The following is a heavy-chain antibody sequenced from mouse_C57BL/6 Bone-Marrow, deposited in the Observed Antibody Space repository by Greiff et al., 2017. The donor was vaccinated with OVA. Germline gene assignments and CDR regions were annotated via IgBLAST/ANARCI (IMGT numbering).Heavy chain of an antibody. V-gene: IGHV1-9*01. Sequence: QVQLQQSGAELMKPGASVKLSCKATGYTFTGYWIEWVKQRPGHGLEWIGEILPGSGSTNYNEKFKGKATFTADKSSNTASLQRSCLTTEDSSIYYCAGDYYYGSSSWCAYWGQGTLVTVSA. J-gene: IGHJ3*01. CDR2: ILPGSGST. D-gene: IGHD1-1*01. CDR1: GYTFTGYW. CDR3: AGDYYYGSSSWCAY.